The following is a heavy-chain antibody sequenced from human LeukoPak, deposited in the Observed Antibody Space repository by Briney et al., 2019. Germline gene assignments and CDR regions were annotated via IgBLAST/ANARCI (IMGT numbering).Heavy chain of an antibody. V-gene: IGHV3-53*01. D-gene: IGHD2-8*02. J-gene: IGHJ4*02. Sequence: GGSLRLSCTVSGFTVSSDSMSWVRQAPGKGLEWVSSIYSGGSTHYSDSVKGRFTISRDNSKNTLYLQMNSLRGEDTAVYYCAKNTGGLPTDWGQGTLVTVSS. CDR1: GFTVSSDS. CDR2: IYSGGST. CDR3: AKNTGGLPTD.